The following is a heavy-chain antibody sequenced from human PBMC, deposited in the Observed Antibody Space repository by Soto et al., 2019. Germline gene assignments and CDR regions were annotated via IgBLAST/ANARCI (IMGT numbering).Heavy chain of an antibody. CDR2: NYYSGIT. CDR3: ARGSSIAGLYYGMDV. Sequence: QVQLQESGPGLVKPSQTRSLTCTVSGGSISSGGYYWTWIRQHPGKGLEWIGYNYYSGITYYNPSLKSRVTMSLDTSKNQFSLKLSSVTAADTAVYYCARGSSIAGLYYGMDVWGQGTTVTVSS. D-gene: IGHD6-6*01. J-gene: IGHJ6*02. V-gene: IGHV4-31*03. CDR1: GGSISSGGYY.